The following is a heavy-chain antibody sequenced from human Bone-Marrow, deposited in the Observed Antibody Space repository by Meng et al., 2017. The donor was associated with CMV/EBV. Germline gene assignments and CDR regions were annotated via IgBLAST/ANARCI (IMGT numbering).Heavy chain of an antibody. CDR1: GFTFSSYV. CDR2: IRYAGNNK. D-gene: IGHD3-22*01. CDR3: ARDAQYYYDSSGWPKLFDY. Sequence: GESLKISCAASGFTFSSYVMHWVRQAPGKGLEWVAFIRYAGNNKFYADSVKGRFTISRDNSKNTLYLQMNSLRAEDTAVYYCARDAQYYYDSSGWPKLFDYWGQGTLVTVSS. J-gene: IGHJ4*02. V-gene: IGHV3-30-3*01.